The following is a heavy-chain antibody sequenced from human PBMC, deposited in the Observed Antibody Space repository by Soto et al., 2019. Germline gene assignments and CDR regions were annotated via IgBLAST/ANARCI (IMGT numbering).Heavy chain of an antibody. CDR3: AREKFSNYFDP. J-gene: IGHJ5*02. V-gene: IGHV1-69*01. D-gene: IGHD4-4*01. CDR1: GGTFNSYR. Sequence: QVQLVQSGAEVKKPGSSVKASCKSSGGTFNSYRISWVRQAPGQGLEWMGGLIPIFGTPNYAQKFQGRLTVTADESTSTVYMELSSLRSEDTAMYYCAREKFSNYFDPWGQGSLVTVAS. CDR2: LIPIFGTP.